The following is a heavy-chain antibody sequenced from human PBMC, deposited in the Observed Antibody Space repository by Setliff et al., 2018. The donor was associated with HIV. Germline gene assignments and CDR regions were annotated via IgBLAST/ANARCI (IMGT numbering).Heavy chain of an antibody. CDR3: VNPSGAMGDFDS. D-gene: IGHD3-16*01. V-gene: IGHV4-39*01. CDR2: IYYHGST. J-gene: IGHJ4*02. CDR1: GGSISSTNYF. Sequence: SETLSLTCTVSGGSISSTNYFWGWIRQPPGKGLEWIGTIYYHGSTYYNPSLKSRVTISIDTSKNQFSLQLTSVTAAGTAVYYCVNPSGAMGDFDSWGQGTLVTVSS.